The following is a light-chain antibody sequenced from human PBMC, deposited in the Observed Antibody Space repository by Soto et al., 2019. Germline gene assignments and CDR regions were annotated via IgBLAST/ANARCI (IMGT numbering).Light chain of an antibody. Sequence: DIQMTQSPSSLSASVGDRVTITCRASQSISNYLNWYQQKPGKAPKLLIYGASSLQSGVPSRFSGSGSETDFTLTISSLQPEDFATYHCQQSYSTHRTFGQGTKLEIK. V-gene: IGKV1-39*01. CDR1: QSISNY. CDR2: GAS. CDR3: QQSYSTHRT. J-gene: IGKJ2*02.